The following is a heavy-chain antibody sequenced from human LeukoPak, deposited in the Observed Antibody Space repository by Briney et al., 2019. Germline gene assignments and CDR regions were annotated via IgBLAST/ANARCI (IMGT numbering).Heavy chain of an antibody. CDR2: IYYSGST. CDR1: GGSISSSSYF. J-gene: IGHJ3*01. CDR3: AVAGVRYYDSSGLYAFDF. V-gene: IGHV4-39*01. Sequence: SETLSLTCTVSGGSISSSSYFWGWIRQPPGKGLEWIGTIYYSGSTYYNPSLKSRVIISVDASKNQFSLKLSSVTAADTAVYYCAVAGVRYYDSSGLYAFDFWGQGTMVTVS. D-gene: IGHD3-22*01.